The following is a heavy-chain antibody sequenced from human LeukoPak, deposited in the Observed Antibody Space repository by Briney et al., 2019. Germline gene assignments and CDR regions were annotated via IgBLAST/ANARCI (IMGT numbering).Heavy chain of an antibody. V-gene: IGHV3-21*01. CDR1: GFTFSSYH. CDR2: ISSSSYI. D-gene: IGHD6-13*01. Sequence: GGSLRLSCAASGFTFSSYHMHWVRQAPGKGLQWVSSISSSSYIHYADSVKGRFTISRDNSKNTLYLQMNSLRAEDTAVYYCARDRWDSSSWYWDFDYWGQGTLVTVSS. J-gene: IGHJ4*02. CDR3: ARDRWDSSSWYWDFDY.